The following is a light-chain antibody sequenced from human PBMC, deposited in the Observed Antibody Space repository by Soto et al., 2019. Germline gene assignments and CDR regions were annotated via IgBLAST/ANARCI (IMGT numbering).Light chain of an antibody. J-gene: IGKJ1*01. CDR3: QQYGSSPRT. Sequence: EIVLTQAPGTLSLSPGERATLSCKASQSVSSSYLAWYQQKPGQAPRLLIYGASSRATGNPDRFSGSGSGTDFTLTISRLEPGDFAVYYCQQYGSSPRTFGQGTKVDIK. CDR2: GAS. V-gene: IGKV3-20*01. CDR1: QSVSSSY.